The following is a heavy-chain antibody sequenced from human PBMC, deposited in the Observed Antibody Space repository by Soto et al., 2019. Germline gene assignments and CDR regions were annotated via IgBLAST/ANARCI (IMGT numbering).Heavy chain of an antibody. J-gene: IGHJ4*02. CDR3: ARIGLTTALL. D-gene: IGHD4-17*01. CDR1: GGSINSGDYY. V-gene: IGHV4-30-4*01. Sequence: QVQLQESGPGLVKPSQTLSLTCTVSGGSINSGDYYWSWIRQPPGKGLEWIGYIYYSGSTYYNPPLRSRVTISIDTSKNHFFLNLSSVPAADTAVYYCARIGLTTALLWGQGTLVTVSS. CDR2: IYYSGST.